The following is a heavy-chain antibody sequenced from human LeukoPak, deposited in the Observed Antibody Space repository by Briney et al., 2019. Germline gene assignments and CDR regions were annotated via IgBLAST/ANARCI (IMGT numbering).Heavy chain of an antibody. D-gene: IGHD3-3*01. CDR2: IYYSGST. CDR3: ARTRLRFRKGFDY. CDR1: GFTFSSYA. J-gene: IGHJ4*02. Sequence: PGGSLRLSCAASGFTFSSYAMSWVRQPPGKGLEWIGSIYYSGSTYYNPSLKSRVTISVDTSKNQFSLKLSSVTAADTAVYYCARTRLRFRKGFDYWGQGTLVTVSS. V-gene: IGHV4-39*01.